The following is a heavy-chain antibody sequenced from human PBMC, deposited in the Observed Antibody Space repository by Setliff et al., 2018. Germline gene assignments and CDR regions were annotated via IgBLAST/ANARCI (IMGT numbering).Heavy chain of an antibody. J-gene: IGHJ3*02. CDR1: GYSFSRYW. CDR3: ARHAVPYYDSSNDAFDI. V-gene: IGHV5-51*01. CDR2: IYPDDSDT. Sequence: PGESLKISCKGSGYSFSRYWIGWVRQMPGKGLEWMGIIYPDDSDTRYSPSFQGRVTISADKSISTAYLQWSSLKASDTAMYYCARHAVPYYDSSNDAFDIWGLGTMVTVSS. D-gene: IGHD3-22*01.